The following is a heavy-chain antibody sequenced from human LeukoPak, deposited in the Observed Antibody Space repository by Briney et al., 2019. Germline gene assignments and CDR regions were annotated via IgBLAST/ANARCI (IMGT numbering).Heavy chain of an antibody. Sequence: GGSLRLSCVASGFTVSSNYMSWVRQAPGKGLEWVSVINSGGITYYADSVKGRFTISRDNSKNTLYLQMNSLRAEDTAVYYCARQFWPLVIWGQGTLVTVSS. J-gene: IGHJ4*02. D-gene: IGHD2-21*01. CDR2: INSGGIT. V-gene: IGHV3-53*01. CDR1: GFTVSSNY. CDR3: ARQFWPLVI.